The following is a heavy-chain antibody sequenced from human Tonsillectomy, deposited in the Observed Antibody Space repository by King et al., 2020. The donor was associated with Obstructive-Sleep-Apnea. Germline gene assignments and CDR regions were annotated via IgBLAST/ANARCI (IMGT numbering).Heavy chain of an antibody. CDR3: ARAQNYYYYAMDV. CDR2: IIPMFGTA. V-gene: IGHV1-69*01. CDR1: GGTFSSYA. Sequence: VQLVESGAEVKKPGSSVKVSCKASGGTFSSYAISWVRQAPGQGLEWMGGIIPMFGTAIYAQKFQGRVTTTADESMTTAYMELSSLRSEDTAVYYCARAQNYYYYAMDVWGQGTTVTVSS. J-gene: IGHJ6*02.